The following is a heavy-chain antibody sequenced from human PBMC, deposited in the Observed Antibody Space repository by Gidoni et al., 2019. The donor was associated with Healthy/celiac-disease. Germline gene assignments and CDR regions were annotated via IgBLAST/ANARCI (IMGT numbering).Heavy chain of an antibody. J-gene: IGHJ4*02. Sequence: EWVSVIYSGGSTYYADSVKGRFTISRDNSKNTLYLQMNSLRAEDTAVYYCARDDYWGQGTLVTVSS. V-gene: IGHV3-53*01. CDR3: ARDDY. CDR2: IYSGGST.